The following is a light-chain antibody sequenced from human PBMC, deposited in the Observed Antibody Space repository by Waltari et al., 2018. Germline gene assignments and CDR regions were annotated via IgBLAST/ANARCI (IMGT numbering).Light chain of an antibody. Sequence: QSALTQPASVSGSPGQSITISCTGTSSDVGTYNYVSWYQQHPGKAPKLLMYDVSYRPSWVSYRFSGSKSCNTASLTISGLQAEDEADYDCSSYITTNTLELFGGGTSLTVL. V-gene: IGLV2-14*03. CDR2: DVS. CDR3: SSYITTNTLEL. CDR1: SSDVGTYNY. J-gene: IGLJ3*02.